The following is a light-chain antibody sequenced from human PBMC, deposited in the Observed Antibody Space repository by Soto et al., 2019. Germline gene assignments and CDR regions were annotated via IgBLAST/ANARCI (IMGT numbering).Light chain of an antibody. Sequence: DIQMTQSPSSLSASVGDRVTITCRASKSINNYLNWYQQKPGKAPKLLIYAASNLQIGVPSRFGGSGSGPNFTLTISSLQPEYFATSYGQHSYSSFGLTFGGGTKVEIK. V-gene: IGKV1-39*01. CDR1: KSINNY. CDR3: QHSYSSFGLT. J-gene: IGKJ4*01. CDR2: AAS.